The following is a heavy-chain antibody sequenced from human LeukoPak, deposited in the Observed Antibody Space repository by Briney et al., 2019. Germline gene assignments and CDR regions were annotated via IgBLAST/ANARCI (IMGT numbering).Heavy chain of an antibody. D-gene: IGHD3-10*01. J-gene: IGHJ5*02. CDR3: ARDGYYGSGSYPNWFDP. Sequence: ASVKVSCKASGYTFTSYAMNWVRQAPGQGLEWMGWINTNTGNPTYAQGFTGRFVFSLDTSVSTAYLQISTLKAEDTAVYYCARDGYYGSGSYPNWFDPWGQGTLVTVSS. CDR2: INTNTGNP. CDR1: GYTFTSYA. V-gene: IGHV7-4-1*02.